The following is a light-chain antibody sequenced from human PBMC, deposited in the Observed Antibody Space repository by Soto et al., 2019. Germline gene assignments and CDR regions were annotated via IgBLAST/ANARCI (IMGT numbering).Light chain of an antibody. CDR2: DAS. CDR1: PSVSGTY. Sequence: EIVLTQSPGTLSLSPGERATLSCRARPSVSGTYLAWYQQKPGQPHRLLIYDASIRATGIPDRFSGSGSGTDFTLTISRLEPEDFALYYCQQYATRPLTFGQGTKVEIK. CDR3: QQYATRPLT. V-gene: IGKV3-20*01. J-gene: IGKJ1*01.